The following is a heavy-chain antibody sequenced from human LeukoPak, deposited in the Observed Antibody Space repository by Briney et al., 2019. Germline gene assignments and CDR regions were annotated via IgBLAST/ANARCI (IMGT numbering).Heavy chain of an antibody. D-gene: IGHD6-25*01. CDR3: AREGSSGWHWFDP. J-gene: IGHJ5*02. CDR1: GGSVTNFY. V-gene: IGHV4-59*02. Sequence: SETLSLTCIVSGGSVTNFYWGWIRQPPGKGLEWIGYISYTGSTNYNPSLKSRVTISVDTSKNQFSLKLTSVTAADTAVYYCAREGSSGWHWFDPWGRGTLVTVSS. CDR2: ISYTGST.